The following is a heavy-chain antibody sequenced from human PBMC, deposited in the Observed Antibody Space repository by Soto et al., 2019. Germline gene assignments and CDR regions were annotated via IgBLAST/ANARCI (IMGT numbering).Heavy chain of an antibody. CDR3: ASGPLDSSGYYSLDY. CDR1: GYTFISYG. Sequence: GASVKVSCKASGYTFISYGISWVRQAPGQGLEWMGGISALNGDTDYAQMFQGRVTMTTDTSTRTAYMELRSLRSDDTAVYYCASGPLDSSGYYSLDYWGQGTLVTVSS. D-gene: IGHD3-22*01. J-gene: IGHJ4*02. CDR2: ISALNGDT. V-gene: IGHV1-18*04.